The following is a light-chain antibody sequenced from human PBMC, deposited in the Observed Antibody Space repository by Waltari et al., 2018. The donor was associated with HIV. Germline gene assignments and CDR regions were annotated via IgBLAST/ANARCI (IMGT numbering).Light chain of an antibody. CDR1: TSDIGTYNS. Sequence: QSALTQPPSASGSPGQSVTISCAGSTSDIGTYNSVSWYQQLPGQAPKLIIYEVNTRPAGVPDRFSGSKSGNTASLTVSGLQTGDEGDYYCASYAGSRPFVFGSGTKVTVV. J-gene: IGLJ1*01. V-gene: IGLV2-8*01. CDR2: EVN. CDR3: ASYAGSRPFV.